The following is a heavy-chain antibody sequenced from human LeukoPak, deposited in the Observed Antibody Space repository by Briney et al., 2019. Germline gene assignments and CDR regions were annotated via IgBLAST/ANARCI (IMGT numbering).Heavy chain of an antibody. J-gene: IGHJ6*02. CDR3: ARGRAGGRGYYYYGMDV. Sequence: PSQTLSLTCTVSGGSLSSADSYWSWLRQPPGKGLEWIGYIFYSGNSYYNPSLKSRLTISVDTSKNQFSLKLSSVTAADTAVYYCARGRAGGRGYYYYGMDVWGQGTTVTVSS. CDR1: GGSLSSADSY. V-gene: IGHV4-30-4*01. D-gene: IGHD1-14*01. CDR2: IFYSGNS.